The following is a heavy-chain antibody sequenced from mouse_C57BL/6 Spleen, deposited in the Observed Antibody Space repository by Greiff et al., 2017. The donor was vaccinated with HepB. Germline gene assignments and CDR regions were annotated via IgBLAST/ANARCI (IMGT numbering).Heavy chain of an antibody. CDR1: GYTFTSYW. Sequence: QVQLQQPGAELVMPGASVKLSCKASGYTFTSYWMHWVKQRPGQGLEWIGEIDPSDSYTNYNQKFKGKSTLTVDKSYSTAYMQLSSLTSEDSAVYYCASRYYGSSYGYFDVWGPGTTVTVSS. CDR2: IDPSDSYT. D-gene: IGHD1-1*01. J-gene: IGHJ1*01. V-gene: IGHV1-69*01. CDR3: ASRYYGSSYGYFDV.